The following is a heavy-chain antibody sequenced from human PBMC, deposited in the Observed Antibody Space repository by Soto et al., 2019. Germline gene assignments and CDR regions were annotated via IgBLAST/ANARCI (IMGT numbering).Heavy chain of an antibody. CDR2: ISGSGGST. CDR3: AKASPIVVVVAATVSFDY. CDR1: GFTFNSYA. V-gene: IGHV3-23*01. D-gene: IGHD2-15*01. J-gene: IGHJ4*02. Sequence: GGSLKLSCAASGFTFNSYAMSWVRQAPGKGLEWVSAISGSGGSTYYADSVKGRFTISRDNSKNTLYLQMNSLRAEDTAVYYCAKASPIVVVVAATVSFDYWGQGT.